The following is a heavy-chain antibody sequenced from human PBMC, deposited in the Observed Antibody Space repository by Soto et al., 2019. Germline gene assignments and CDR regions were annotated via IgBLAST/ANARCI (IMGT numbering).Heavy chain of an antibody. CDR2: IYYSGIT. D-gene: IGHD1-20*01. V-gene: IGHV4-31*03. Sequence: QVQLQESGPGLVTPSQTLSLTSTVSGGSISSGGYYWSWIRQHPGKGLEWIGYIYYSGITYYNPTLKSRVTKSVDTAKNQFSLKLSSVTAADTAVYYCARVGGINWFDPWGQGTLVTVSS. CDR1: GGSISSGGYY. J-gene: IGHJ5*02. CDR3: ARVGGINWFDP.